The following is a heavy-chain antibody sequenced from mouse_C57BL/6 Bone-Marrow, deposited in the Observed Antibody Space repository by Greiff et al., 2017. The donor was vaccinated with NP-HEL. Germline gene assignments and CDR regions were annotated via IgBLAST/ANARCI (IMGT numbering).Heavy chain of an antibody. CDR2: INPNNGGT. CDR1: GYTFTDYY. J-gene: IGHJ1*03. Sequence: EVQLQQSGPELVKPGASVKISCKASGYTFTDYYMNWVKQSHGKSLEWIGDINPNNGGTSYNQKFKGKATLTVDKSSSTAYMELRSLTSEDSAVYYCAREEFITTVVADWYFDVWGTGTTVTVSS. CDR3: AREEFITTVVADWYFDV. D-gene: IGHD1-1*01. V-gene: IGHV1-26*01.